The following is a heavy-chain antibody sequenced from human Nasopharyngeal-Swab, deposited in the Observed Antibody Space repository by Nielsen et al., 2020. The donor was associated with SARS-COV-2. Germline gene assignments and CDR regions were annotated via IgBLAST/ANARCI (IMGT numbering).Heavy chain of an antibody. CDR2: INAGNGNT. CDR3: ARAGEFSGTTVTTHLDY. D-gene: IGHD4-11*01. J-gene: IGHJ4*02. Sequence: ASVKVSCKASGYTFTSYAMHWVRQAPGQRLEWMGWINAGNGNTKYSQKFQGRVTITRDTSASTAYMELSSLRSEDTAVYYCARAGEFSGTTVTTHLDYWGQGTLVTVSS. V-gene: IGHV1-3*01. CDR1: GYTFTSYA.